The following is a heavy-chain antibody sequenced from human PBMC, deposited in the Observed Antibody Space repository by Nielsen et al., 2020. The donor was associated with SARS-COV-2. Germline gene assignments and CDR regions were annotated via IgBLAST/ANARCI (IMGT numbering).Heavy chain of an antibody. J-gene: IGHJ6*02. CDR1: GGSISSSSYY. D-gene: IGHD2-2*01. V-gene: IGHV4-39*01. CDR2: IYYSGST. CDR3: ARRRYCSSTSCPPGYYYYYGMDV. Sequence: SETLSLTCTVSGGSISSSSYYWGWIRQPPGKGLEWIGSIYYSGSTYYNMSLKSRVTISVDTSKNQFSLKLSSVTAADTAVYYCARRRYCSSTSCPPGYYYYYGMDVWGQGTTVTVSS.